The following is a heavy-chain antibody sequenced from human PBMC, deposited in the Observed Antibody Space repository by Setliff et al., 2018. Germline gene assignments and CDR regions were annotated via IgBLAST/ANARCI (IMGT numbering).Heavy chain of an antibody. D-gene: IGHD3-10*01. CDR2: INHRGTT. CDR1: GGSFSGYY. V-gene: IGHV4-34*01. J-gene: IGHJ6*03. CDR3: ARHKSNGSGSYPSLYMDV. Sequence: SETLSLTCAVYGGSFSGYYWNWIRQAPGKGLEWSGEINHRGTTSYTPSLKGRVTISVDTSKNLFSLKLSSVTAADTAVYYCARHKSNGSGSYPSLYMDVWGKGIMVTV.